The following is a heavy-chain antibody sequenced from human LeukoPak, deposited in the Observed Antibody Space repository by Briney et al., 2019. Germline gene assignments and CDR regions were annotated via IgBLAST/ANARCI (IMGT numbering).Heavy chain of an antibody. CDR1: GFTFSNAW. Sequence: GGSLRLSCAASGFTFSNAWMSWVRQAPGKGLEWVSSISSSSSYIYYADSVKGRFTISRDNAKNSLYLQMNSLRAEDTAVYYCARKIYYYDSSGLGWFDPWGQGTLVTVSS. J-gene: IGHJ5*02. V-gene: IGHV3-21*01. D-gene: IGHD3-22*01. CDR2: ISSSSSYI. CDR3: ARKIYYYDSSGLGWFDP.